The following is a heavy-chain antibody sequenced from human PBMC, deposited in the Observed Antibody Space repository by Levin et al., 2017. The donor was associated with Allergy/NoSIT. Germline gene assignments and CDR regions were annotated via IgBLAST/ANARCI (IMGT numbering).Heavy chain of an antibody. CDR2: IRSKANSYAT. CDR3: TTSHRWTSDY. CDR1: GFIFSGSA. V-gene: IGHV3-73*01. J-gene: IGHJ4*02. Sequence: GGSLRLSCAASGFIFSGSAMNWVRQASGKGPEWVGRIRSKANSYATEYTASVKGRFTISRDDSKNTAYLHMNNLKTEDTAVYYCTTSHRWTSDYWGQGTLVTVSS. D-gene: IGHD1-1*01.